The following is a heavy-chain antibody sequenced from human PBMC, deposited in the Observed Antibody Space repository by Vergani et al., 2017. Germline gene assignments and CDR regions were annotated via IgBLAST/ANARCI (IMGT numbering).Heavy chain of an antibody. CDR2: ISGRGGST. J-gene: IGHJ3*02. CDR1: GFTFSSYA. Sequence: EVQLLESGGGLVQPGGSLRLSCAASGFTFSSYAMSWVRQAPGKGLEWVSAISGRGGSTYYADSVKGRFTISGDNSKNTLYLQMNSLRAADTAVYYCAKGSVLRYDSSGLLRPGAFDIWGQGTMVTVSS. D-gene: IGHD3-22*01. V-gene: IGHV3-23*01. CDR3: AKGSVLRYDSSGLLRPGAFDI.